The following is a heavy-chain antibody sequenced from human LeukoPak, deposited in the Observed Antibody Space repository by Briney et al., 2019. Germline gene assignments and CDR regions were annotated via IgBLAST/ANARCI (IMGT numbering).Heavy chain of an antibody. CDR1: GFSFNNYA. CDR3: ARGYSSGWHDY. V-gene: IGHV3-23*01. D-gene: IGHD6-19*01. J-gene: IGHJ4*02. CDR2: ITGNDGSA. Sequence: GGSLRLSCAASGFSFNNYAMSWVRQAPGKGLEWVSVITGNDGSAYYADSVKGRFTISRDDSKSMLYLQMNSLRAEDTAVYYCARGYSSGWHDYWGQGTLVTVSS.